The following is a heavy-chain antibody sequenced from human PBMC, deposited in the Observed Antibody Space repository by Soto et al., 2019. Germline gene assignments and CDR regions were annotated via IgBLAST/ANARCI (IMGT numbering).Heavy chain of an antibody. CDR1: GFTFSSYA. Sequence: GGSLRLSCAASGFTFSSYAMHWVRQAPGKGLEWVAVISYDGSNKYYADSVKGRFTISRDNSKNTLYLQMNSLRAEDTAVYYCAREGITIFGVVIRGIDYWGQGTLVTVSS. D-gene: IGHD3-3*01. V-gene: IGHV3-30-3*01. CDR3: AREGITIFGVVIRGIDY. CDR2: ISYDGSNK. J-gene: IGHJ4*02.